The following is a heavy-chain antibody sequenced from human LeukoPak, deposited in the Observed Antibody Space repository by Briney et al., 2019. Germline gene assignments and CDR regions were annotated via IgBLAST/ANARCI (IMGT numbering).Heavy chain of an antibody. J-gene: IGHJ4*02. CDR3: ARQPTRLAYFDY. CDR2: IYYSGST. D-gene: IGHD6-19*01. Sequence: PSQTLSLTCTVSGGSISSGDYYWSWIRQPPGKGLEWIGSIYYSGSTYYNPSLKSRVTISVDTSKNQFSLKLSSVTAADTAVYYCARQPTRLAYFDYWGQGTLVTVSS. CDR1: GGSISSGDYY. V-gene: IGHV4-39*01.